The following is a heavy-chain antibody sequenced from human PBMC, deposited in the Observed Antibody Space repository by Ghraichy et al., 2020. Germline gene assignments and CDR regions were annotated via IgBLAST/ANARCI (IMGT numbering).Heavy chain of an antibody. CDR1: GGSVSSGSYY. Sequence: SQTLSLTCTVSGGSVSSGSYYWSWIRQPPGKGLEWIGYIYYSGSTNYNPSLKSRVTISVDTSKNQFSLKLTSVTAADTAVYYCARERYYDGRGYHHFDHWGQGTLVTVSS. J-gene: IGHJ4*02. CDR2: IYYSGST. D-gene: IGHD3-22*01. CDR3: ARERYYDGRGYHHFDH. V-gene: IGHV4-61*01.